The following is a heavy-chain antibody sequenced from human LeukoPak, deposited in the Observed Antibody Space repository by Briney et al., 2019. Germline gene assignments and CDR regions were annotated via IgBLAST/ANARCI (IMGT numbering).Heavy chain of an antibody. CDR2: INHSGSTNYRPS. V-gene: IGHV4-34*01. CDR1: GGSFSGYS. J-gene: IGHJ4*02. Sequence: SETLSLTCAVYGGSFSGYSWTWIRQPPGKGLEWIGEINHSGSTNYRPSNYNPSLKSRVTISGDTSKNQFSLNLTSVTAADTAVYYCARAMSIAARLQTIFDYWGQGTLVTVSS. D-gene: IGHD6-6*01. CDR3: ARAMSIAARLQTIFDY.